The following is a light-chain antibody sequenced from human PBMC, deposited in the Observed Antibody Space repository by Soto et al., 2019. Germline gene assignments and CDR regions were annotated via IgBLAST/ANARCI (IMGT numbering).Light chain of an antibody. V-gene: IGLV2-14*01. J-gene: IGLJ1*01. CDR1: SSDVGAYNS. CDR2: EVS. Sequence: SVLTQPASVSGSPGQSITISCTGTSSDVGAYNSVSWYQQYPGKAPKLMMYEVSNRPSGVSDRFSGSKSGNTASLTISGLQTGDEADYYCSSYTSSSTYVFGTGTKVTVL. CDR3: SSYTSSSTYV.